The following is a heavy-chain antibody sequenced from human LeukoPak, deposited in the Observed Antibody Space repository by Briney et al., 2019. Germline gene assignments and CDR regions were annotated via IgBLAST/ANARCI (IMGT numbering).Heavy chain of an antibody. CDR3: ARDSQTYSGSYSGTDY. CDR1: GFTFSSYG. J-gene: IGHJ4*02. D-gene: IGHD1-26*01. V-gene: IGHV3-33*01. CDR2: IWYDGSNK. Sequence: GGSLRLSCAPSGFTFSSYGMHWLRHAPGKGREGVAVIWYDGSNKYYADSVKGRFTISRDNSKNSLYLQMNSLRAEDTAVYYCARDSQTYSGSYSGTDYWGQGTLVTVSS.